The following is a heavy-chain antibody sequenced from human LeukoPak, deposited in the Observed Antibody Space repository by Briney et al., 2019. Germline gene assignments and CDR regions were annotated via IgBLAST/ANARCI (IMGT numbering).Heavy chain of an antibody. V-gene: IGHV4-59*08. Sequence: PSETLSLTCTVSGGSISSYYWSWIRQPPGKGLEWIGYIYYSGSTNYNPSLKSRVTISVDTSKNQFSLKLSSVTAADTAVYYCARRLGAGPFDYWGQGTLVTVSS. CDR2: IYYSGST. CDR3: ARRLGAGPFDY. D-gene: IGHD1-26*01. J-gene: IGHJ4*02. CDR1: GGSISSYY.